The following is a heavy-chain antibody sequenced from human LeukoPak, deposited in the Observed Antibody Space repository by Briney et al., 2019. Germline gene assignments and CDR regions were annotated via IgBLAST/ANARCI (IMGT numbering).Heavy chain of an antibody. V-gene: IGHV3-33*01. Sequence: PGGSLRLSCAASGFIFSSLGMHGVRQAPGKGVEGVAVIWYDGSNKYYADSVKGRFTISRDNSKNTLYLQMNSLRAEDTAVYYCARAQDDFWSGVYWGQGTLVTASS. CDR1: GFIFSSLG. CDR3: ARAQDDFWSGVY. CDR2: IWYDGSNK. J-gene: IGHJ4*02. D-gene: IGHD3-3*01.